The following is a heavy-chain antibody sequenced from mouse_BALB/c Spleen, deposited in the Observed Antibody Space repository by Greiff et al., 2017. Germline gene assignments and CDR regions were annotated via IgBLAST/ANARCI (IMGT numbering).Heavy chain of an antibody. Sequence: DVMLVESGGGLVQPGGSLKLSCAASGFTFSSYGMSWVRQTPDKRLELVATINSNGGSTYYPDSVKGRFTISRDNAKNTLYLQMSSLKSEDTAMYYCARGGLLRGYAMDYWGQGTSVTVSS. V-gene: IGHV5-6-3*01. CDR2: INSNGGST. D-gene: IGHD2-3*01. CDR1: GFTFSSYG. CDR3: ARGGLLRGYAMDY. J-gene: IGHJ4*01.